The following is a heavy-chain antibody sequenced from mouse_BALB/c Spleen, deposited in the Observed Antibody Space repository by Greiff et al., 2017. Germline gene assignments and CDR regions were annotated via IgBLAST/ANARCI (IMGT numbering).Heavy chain of an antibody. CDR3: ARRLAY. Sequence: VQLKQSGPGLVKPSQSLSLTCTVTGYSITSDYAWNWIRQFPGNKLEWMGYISYSGSTSYNPSLKSRISITRDTSKNQFFLQLNSVTTEDTATYYCARRLAYWGQGTLVTVSA. J-gene: IGHJ3*01. V-gene: IGHV3-2*02. CDR2: ISYSGST. D-gene: IGHD3-2*02. CDR1: GYSITSDYA.